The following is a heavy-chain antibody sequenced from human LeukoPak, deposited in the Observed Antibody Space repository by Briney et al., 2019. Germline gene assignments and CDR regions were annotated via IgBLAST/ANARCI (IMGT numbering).Heavy chain of an antibody. CDR2: FDPEDGET. CDR3: ATGKPSGSYYGDWEAYFDY. V-gene: IGHV1-24*01. D-gene: IGHD1-26*01. J-gene: IGHJ4*02. CDR1: GYTLTELS. Sequence: ASVKVSCKVSGYTLTELSMHWVRQAPGKGLEWMGGFDPEDGETIYAQKFRGRVTMTEDTSTDTAYMELSSLRSEDTAVYYCATGKPSGSYYGDWEAYFDYWGQGTLVTVSS.